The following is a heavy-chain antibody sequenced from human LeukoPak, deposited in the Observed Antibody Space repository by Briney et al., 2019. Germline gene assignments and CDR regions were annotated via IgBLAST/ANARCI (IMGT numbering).Heavy chain of an antibody. D-gene: IGHD6-13*01. CDR3: AKKKGSSSYDALDF. Sequence: GGSLRLSCAASGFTFSAYAMGWVRQAPGKGLEWVSSFSGNSDNTYYAESVKGRFTISRDNSKNTLYLQMNSLRAEDTAVYYCAKKKGSSSYDALDFWGQGTLVTVSS. CDR1: GFTFSAYA. V-gene: IGHV3-23*01. J-gene: IGHJ3*01. CDR2: FSGNSDNT.